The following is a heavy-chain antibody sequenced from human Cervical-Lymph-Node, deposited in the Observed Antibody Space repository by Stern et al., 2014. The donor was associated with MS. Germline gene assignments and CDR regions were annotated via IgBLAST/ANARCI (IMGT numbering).Heavy chain of an antibody. J-gene: IGHJ4*02. CDR3: ARGRDGYKSHFDY. CDR1: GGSISSGGYY. V-gene: IGHV4-31*03. Sequence: VQLEESGPGLVKPSQTLSLTCTVSGGSISSGGYYWSWIRPHPGKGLEWIGYIYYSGSTYYNPSLKSRVTISVDTSKNQFSLKLSSVTAADTAEYYCARGRDGYKSHFDYWGQGTLVTVSS. D-gene: IGHD5-24*01. CDR2: IYYSGST.